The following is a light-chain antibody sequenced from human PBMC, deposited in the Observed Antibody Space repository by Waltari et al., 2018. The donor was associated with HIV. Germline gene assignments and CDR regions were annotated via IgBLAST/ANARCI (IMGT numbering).Light chain of an antibody. J-gene: IGKJ4*01. CDR3: QQYAGSPPLT. V-gene: IGKV3-20*01. CDR2: GAS. CDR1: QSVSSSY. Sequence: EIVLTQSPGTLSLSPGERATLSCRASQSVSSSYLAWYQQKPGQPPRLLIYGASSRATGIPDRFSGSGSGTDFTLTISRLEPEDFAVYYCQQYAGSPPLTFGGGTKVESK.